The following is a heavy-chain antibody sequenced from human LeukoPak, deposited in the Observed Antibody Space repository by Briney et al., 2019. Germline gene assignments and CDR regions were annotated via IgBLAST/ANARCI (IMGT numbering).Heavy chain of an antibody. Sequence: GGSLRLSCIASGLTFGDYGMSWVRQAPGKGLEWVGFIRSKAYGGTTEYAASVKGRFTISRDDSKSIAYLQMNSLKTEDTAVYYCTGSFGELSFFAHWGQGTLVTVSS. CDR2: IRSKAYGGTT. J-gene: IGHJ4*02. CDR1: GLTFGDYG. D-gene: IGHD3-10*01. CDR3: TGSFGELSFFAH. V-gene: IGHV3-49*04.